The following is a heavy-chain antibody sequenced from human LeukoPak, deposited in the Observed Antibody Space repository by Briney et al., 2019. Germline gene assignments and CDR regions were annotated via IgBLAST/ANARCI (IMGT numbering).Heavy chain of an antibody. CDR3: ARGGYSYGSRMGDY. Sequence: SETLSLTCAVYGGSFSGYYWSWIRQPPGKGLEWIGEINHSGSTNYNPSLKSRVTISVDTSKNQFSPKLSSVTAADTAVYYCARGGYSYGSRMGDYWGQGTLVTVSS. D-gene: IGHD5-18*01. CDR1: GGSFSGYY. CDR2: INHSGST. V-gene: IGHV4-34*01. J-gene: IGHJ4*02.